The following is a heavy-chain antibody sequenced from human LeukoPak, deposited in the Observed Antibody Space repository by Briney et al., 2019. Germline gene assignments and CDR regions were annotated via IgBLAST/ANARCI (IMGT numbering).Heavy chain of an antibody. Sequence: KSGGSLRLSCAASGFTFSNYGMSWVRQALGKGLEWVSAISGSGGSTYYADSVKGRFTISRDNSKNTLYLQMNSLRAEDTAVYYSAAISHYYYYMDVWGKGTTVTVSS. CDR2: ISGSGGST. D-gene: IGHD2-2*01. CDR1: GFTFSNYG. CDR3: AAISHYYYYMDV. J-gene: IGHJ6*03. V-gene: IGHV3-23*01.